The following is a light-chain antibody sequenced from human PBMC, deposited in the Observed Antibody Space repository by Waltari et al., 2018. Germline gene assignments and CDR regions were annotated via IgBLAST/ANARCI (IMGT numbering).Light chain of an antibody. CDR1: QSVRLY. V-gene: IGKV3-20*01. CDR3: QQYVESPAT. J-gene: IGKJ1*01. CDR2: HAT. Sequence: EIVLTQSPGTVSLSPGARATFSCWASQSVRLYLAWYQQKPGQAPGLLVYHATTRATGIPDRFSASGSGTDFSLTISRLEPEDFAMYYCQQYVESPATFGQGTKVEIK.